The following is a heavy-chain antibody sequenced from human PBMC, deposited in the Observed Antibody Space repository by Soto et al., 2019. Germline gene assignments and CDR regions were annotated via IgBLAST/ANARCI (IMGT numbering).Heavy chain of an antibody. V-gene: IGHV2-5*02. J-gene: IGHJ4*02. CDR1: GFSLSTSEVG. Sequence: HITLKESGPTLLKPTQTLTLTCTFSGFSLSTSEVGVGWFRQPPGKALEWLALIYWDDDKRYSPFLKSRLTITKDSSKNRVVLTMTNVDPVDTATYFCAHRFDWYYFNYWGQGTLVTVSS. CDR3: AHRFDWYYFNY. D-gene: IGHD3-9*01. CDR2: IYWDDDK.